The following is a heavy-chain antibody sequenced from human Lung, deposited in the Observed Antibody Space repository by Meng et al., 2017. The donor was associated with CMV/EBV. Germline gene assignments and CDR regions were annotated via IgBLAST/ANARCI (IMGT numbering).Heavy chain of an antibody. J-gene: IGHJ5*02. Sequence: LXCTVSGGSISSGDYYWSWIRQHPGKGLEWIGYIYYSGNTYYSPSLKSRVTVSVDTSKNQFSLKLSSVTAADTAVYYCARDPGGYCRNTNCPRWLDPXGQGXLVTVSS. D-gene: IGHD2-2*01. CDR3: ARDPGGYCRNTNCPRWLDP. V-gene: IGHV4-31*03. CDR1: GGSISSGDYY. CDR2: IYYSGNT.